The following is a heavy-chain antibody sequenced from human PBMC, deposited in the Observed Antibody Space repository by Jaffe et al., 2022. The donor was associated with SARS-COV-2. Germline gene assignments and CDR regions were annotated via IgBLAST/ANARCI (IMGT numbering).Heavy chain of an antibody. Sequence: QVQLVQSGSEVKNPGASVKVSCKASGYSFTSYAIGWVRQAPGQGLEWIGWISAYNGDRNNAQKVQGRVTMTTDASTSTAYMELRSLSSDDAAVYYCARGMWLAGGGNYFDYWGQGTLVTVSS. D-gene: IGHD6-19*01. V-gene: IGHV1-18*01. CDR2: ISAYNGDR. CDR1: GYSFTSYA. J-gene: IGHJ4*02. CDR3: ARGMWLAGGGNYFDY.